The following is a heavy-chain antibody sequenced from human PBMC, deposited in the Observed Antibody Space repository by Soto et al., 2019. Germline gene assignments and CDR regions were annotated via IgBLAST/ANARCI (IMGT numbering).Heavy chain of an antibody. CDR3: ARIIGYCRNNDCSWTFDI. D-gene: IGHD2-2*03. J-gene: IGHJ3*02. Sequence: GESLKISCKTSGYSFISYWVAWVRQKPGKGLEWMGTFYPGDSTSTYSPSFQGQVTTSVDKSISTAYLHLSSLKASDTAMYYCARIIGYCRNNDCSWTFDIWGQGTTVTV. CDR1: GYSFISYW. V-gene: IGHV5-51*01. CDR2: FYPGDSTS.